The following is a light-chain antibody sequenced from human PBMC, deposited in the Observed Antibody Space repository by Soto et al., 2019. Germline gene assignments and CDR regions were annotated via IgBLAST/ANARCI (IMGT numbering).Light chain of an antibody. Sequence: QLVLTQSPSASASLGASGKLTCTLSSRHSSYAIAWHQQQPEKVPRYLMKLNSDGRHTTVDGIPDRFSGSSSGTERYLTISSLQSDEEADSYCQTWGNGILVFGGGTKLTVL. V-gene: IGLV4-69*01. CDR1: SRHSSYA. J-gene: IGLJ2*01. CDR2: LNSDGRH. CDR3: QTWGNGILV.